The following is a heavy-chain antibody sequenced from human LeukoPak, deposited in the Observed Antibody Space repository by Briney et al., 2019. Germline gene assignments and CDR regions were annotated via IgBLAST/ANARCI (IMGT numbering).Heavy chain of an antibody. Sequence: SETLSLTCTVSGGSISSSSHYWGWIRQPPGKGLEWIGSIYYSGSTYYNPSLKSRVTISVDTSKNQFSLKLSSVTAADTAVYYCARFRGHDGTYYFDYWGQGTLVTVSS. D-gene: IGHD5-12*01. J-gene: IGHJ4*02. CDR1: GGSISSSSHY. V-gene: IGHV4-39*01. CDR2: IYYSGST. CDR3: ARFRGHDGTYYFDY.